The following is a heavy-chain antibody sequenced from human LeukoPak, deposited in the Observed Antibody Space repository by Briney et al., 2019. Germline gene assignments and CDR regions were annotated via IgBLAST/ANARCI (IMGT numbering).Heavy chain of an antibody. D-gene: IGHD2-2*01. Sequence: ASVKVSCKASGYTFTRYYMHWVRQAPGQGLEWMGWINPNSGGTNYAQKFQGRVTMTRDTSISTAYMELSRLRSDDTAVYYCARVGRDIVVVPAAQLSYYFDYWGQGTLVTVSS. CDR3: ARVGRDIVVVPAAQLSYYFDY. CDR2: INPNSGGT. CDR1: GYTFTRYY. V-gene: IGHV1-2*02. J-gene: IGHJ4*02.